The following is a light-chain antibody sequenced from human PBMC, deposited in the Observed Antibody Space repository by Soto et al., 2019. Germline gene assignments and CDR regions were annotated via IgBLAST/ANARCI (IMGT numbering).Light chain of an antibody. CDR3: QQYGSSPWT. V-gene: IGKV3-20*01. J-gene: IGKJ1*01. CDR1: QSVSSSY. Sequence: EIVFTQSPGTLSLSPGEGATLSCRASQSVSSSYLAWYQQKPGQAPRLLIYGASSRATGIPDRFSGSGSGTDFTLTISRLEPEDFAVYYCQQYGSSPWTFGQGTKVDIK. CDR2: GAS.